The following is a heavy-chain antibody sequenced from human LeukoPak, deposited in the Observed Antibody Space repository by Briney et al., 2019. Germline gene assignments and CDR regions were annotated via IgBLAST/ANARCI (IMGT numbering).Heavy chain of an antibody. CDR2: ISGSGTTT. J-gene: IGHJ5*02. D-gene: IGHD1-26*01. CDR1: GYSISSGFW. Sequence: SETLSLTCGVSGYSISSGFWWGWIRQPPGKGLEWIGSISGSGTTTYHNPSLKSRVTISVETSRNEFSLKLYSVTAADTAVYYCARDVGALGHSWFDPWGQGTLVTVSS. CDR3: ARDVGALGHSWFDP. V-gene: IGHV4-38-2*02.